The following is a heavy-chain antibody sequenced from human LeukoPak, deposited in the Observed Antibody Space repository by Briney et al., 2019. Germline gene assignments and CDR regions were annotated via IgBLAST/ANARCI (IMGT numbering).Heavy chain of an antibody. D-gene: IGHD6-19*01. V-gene: IGHV3-53*01. Sequence: PGGSLRLSCAASGLTVSSNYMSWVRQAPGKGLEWVSVIYSGGNTYYADSVKGRFTISRDTSQNTLYLQMNSLRVDDAAFCYCTRGPGIAVAGPYWYFDLWGRGALVTVSS. CDR2: IYSGGNT. CDR3: TRGPGIAVAGPYWYFDL. CDR1: GLTVSSNY. J-gene: IGHJ2*01.